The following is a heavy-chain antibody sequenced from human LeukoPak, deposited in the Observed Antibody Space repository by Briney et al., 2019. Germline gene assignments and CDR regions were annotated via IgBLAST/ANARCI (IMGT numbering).Heavy chain of an antibody. D-gene: IGHD6-19*01. V-gene: IGHV3-15*01. CDR2: IKSKTDGGTT. J-gene: IGHJ4*02. CDR3: ATVSSGWYMADY. CDR1: GFTFSNAW. Sequence: GGSLRLSCAASGFTFSNAWMSWVRQAPGKGLEWVGRIKSKTDGGTTDYAAPVKGRFTISRDDSKNTLYLQMNSLKTEDTAVYYCATVSSGWYMADYWGQGTLVTVSS.